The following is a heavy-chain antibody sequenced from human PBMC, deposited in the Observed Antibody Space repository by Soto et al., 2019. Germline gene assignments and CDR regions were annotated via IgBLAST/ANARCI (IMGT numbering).Heavy chain of an antibody. Sequence: PGGSLRLSCAVSGFTFSDYWMSWVRQAPGKGLEWVANIKQDGNEKYYADSAKGRFTISRDNAKNTLYLQMNSLRAEDTAVYYCAKNGWPLDSWGQGTLVTVSS. CDR1: GFTFSDYW. D-gene: IGHD6-19*01. V-gene: IGHV3-7*01. CDR3: AKNGWPLDS. J-gene: IGHJ4*02. CDR2: IKQDGNEK.